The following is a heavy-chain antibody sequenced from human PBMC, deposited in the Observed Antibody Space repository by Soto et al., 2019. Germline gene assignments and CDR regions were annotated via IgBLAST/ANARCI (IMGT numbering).Heavy chain of an antibody. CDR2: INPNSGGT. Sequence: ASVEVSCKASGYTFTGYYMHWVRQAPGQGLEWMGWINPNSGGTNYAQKFQGRVTMTRDTSISTAYMELSRLRSDDTAVYYCARGLGVATSFDYWGQGTLVTVSS. CDR3: ARGLGVATSFDY. V-gene: IGHV1-2*02. J-gene: IGHJ4*02. CDR1: GYTFTGYY. D-gene: IGHD5-12*01.